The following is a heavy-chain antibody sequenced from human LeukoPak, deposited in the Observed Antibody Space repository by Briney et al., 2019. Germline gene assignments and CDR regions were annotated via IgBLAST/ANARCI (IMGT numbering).Heavy chain of an antibody. J-gene: IGHJ6*02. Sequence: GGSLRLSCAASGFTFSSYAMSWVRQAPGKGLEWVSAISGSGGNTYYADSVKGRFTISRDNSKNTPYLQMNSLRAEDTAVYYCAKDRGGRYGSGLMDVWGQGTTVTVSS. V-gene: IGHV3-23*01. CDR2: ISGSGGNT. CDR3: AKDRGGRYGSGLMDV. D-gene: IGHD3-10*01. CDR1: GFTFSSYA.